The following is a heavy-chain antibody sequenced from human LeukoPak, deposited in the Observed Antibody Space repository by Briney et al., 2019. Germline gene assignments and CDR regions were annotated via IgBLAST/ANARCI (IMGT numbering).Heavy chain of an antibody. D-gene: IGHD6-13*01. CDR3: ARGRGKWVAAAGNKPFDY. CDR1: GGSFSGYY. Sequence: SETLSLTCAVYGGSFSGYYWSWIRQPPGKGLEWIGEINHSGSTNYNPSLKSRVTISVDTSKNQFSLKLSSVTAADTAVYYCARGRGKWVAAAGNKPFDYWGQGTLVTVSS. V-gene: IGHV4-34*01. J-gene: IGHJ4*01. CDR2: INHSGST.